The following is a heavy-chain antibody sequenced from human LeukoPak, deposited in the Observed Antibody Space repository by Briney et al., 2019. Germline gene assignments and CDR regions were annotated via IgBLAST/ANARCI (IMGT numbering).Heavy chain of an antibody. J-gene: IGHJ5*02. CDR2: IYYSGST. CDR3: AGVVTATSNWFDP. V-gene: IGHV4-39*07. Sequence: SETLSLTCTVSGGSISSSSYYWGWIRQPPGKGLEWIGSIYYSGSTYYNPSLKSRVTISVDTSKNQFSLKLSSVTAADTAVYYCAGVVTATSNWFDPWGQGTLVTVSS. D-gene: IGHD2-15*01. CDR1: GGSISSSSYY.